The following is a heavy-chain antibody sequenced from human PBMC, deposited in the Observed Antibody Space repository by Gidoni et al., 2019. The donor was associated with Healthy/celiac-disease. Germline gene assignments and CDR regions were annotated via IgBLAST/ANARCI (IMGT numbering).Heavy chain of an antibody. CDR1: GFTFSSYS. J-gene: IGHJ4*02. V-gene: IGHV3-48*04. CDR3: ARDWWGSTFVY. D-gene: IGHD2-15*01. CDR2: ISSSSSTI. Sequence: EVQLVESGGVLVQPGGSLRLSCVASGFTFSSYSMNWVRQAPGKGLAWVSYISSSSSTIYYADSVKGRFTISRDNAKNSLYLQMNSLGAEDTAVYYCARDWWGSTFVYWGQGTLVTVSS.